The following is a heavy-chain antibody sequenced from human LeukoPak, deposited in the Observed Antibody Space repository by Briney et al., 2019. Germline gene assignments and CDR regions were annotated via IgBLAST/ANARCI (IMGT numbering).Heavy chain of an antibody. Sequence: ASVKVSCKASGYTFTCHGISWVRQAPGQGLEWMGWISAYNGNTNNAQKLQGRVTMTTDTSTSTASIELRSLRSDDTAVYYCARVGAYCSGGSCYLDYWGQGTLVTVSS. D-gene: IGHD2-15*01. CDR1: GYTFTCHG. J-gene: IGHJ4*02. V-gene: IGHV1-18*01. CDR2: ISAYNGNT. CDR3: ARVGAYCSGGSCYLDY.